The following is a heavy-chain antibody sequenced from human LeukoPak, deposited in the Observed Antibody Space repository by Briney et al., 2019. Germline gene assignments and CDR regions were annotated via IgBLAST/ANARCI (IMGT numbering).Heavy chain of an antibody. V-gene: IGHV4-39*01. Sequence: SETLSLTCTVSGGSISSSSYYWGWIRQPPGKGLEWIGSIYYSGSTYYNPSLKSRVTISVDTSKNQFSLKLSSVTAADTALYCCASDSTSCYAASCGWFDPWGQGTLVTVSS. CDR3: ASDSTSCYAASCGWFDP. D-gene: IGHD2-2*01. CDR2: IYYSGST. CDR1: GGSISSSSYY. J-gene: IGHJ5*02.